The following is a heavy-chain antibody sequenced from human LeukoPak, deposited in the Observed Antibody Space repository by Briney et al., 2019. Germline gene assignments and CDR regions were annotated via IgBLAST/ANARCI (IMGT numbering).Heavy chain of an antibody. D-gene: IGHD3-22*01. CDR2: IYYSGST. CDR3: ARDHRYYYDSSGYGWRWYFDL. V-gene: IGHV4-30-4*01. J-gene: IGHJ2*01. Sequence: PSQTLSLTCTVSGGSISSGDYYWRWLRQPPGKGLEWIGYIYYSGSTYYNPSLKSRFTISVDTSKNQFSLKLSSVTAADTAVYYCARDHRYYYDSSGYGWRWYFDLWGRGTLVTVSS. CDR1: GGSISSGDYY.